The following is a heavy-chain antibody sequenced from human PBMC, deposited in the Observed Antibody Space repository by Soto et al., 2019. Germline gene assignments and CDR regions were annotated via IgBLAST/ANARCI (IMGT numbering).Heavy chain of an antibody. CDR2: IKQDGSEK. J-gene: IGHJ4*02. Sequence: PVGSLRLSCAASGFTFSSYWMSWVRQAPGKGLEWVANIKQDGSEKYYVDSVKGRFTISRDNAKNSLYLQMNSLRAEDTAVYYCARLFRLGGSSWYDYYYFDYWGQGTLVTVSS. CDR3: ARLFRLGGSSWYDYYYFDY. V-gene: IGHV3-7*01. D-gene: IGHD6-13*01. CDR1: GFTFSSYW.